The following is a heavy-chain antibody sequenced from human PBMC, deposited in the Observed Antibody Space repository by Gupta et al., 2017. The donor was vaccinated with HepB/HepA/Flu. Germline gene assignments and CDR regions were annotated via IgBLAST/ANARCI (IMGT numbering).Heavy chain of an antibody. Sequence: QVQLQQWGAGLLKPSETLSLTCAVYGGSFSGYYWSWIRQPPGKGLEWIGEINHSGSTNYNPSLKSRVTISVDTSKNQFSLKLSSVTAADTAVYYCARGSRVTAILTHNWFDPWGQGTLVTVSS. J-gene: IGHJ5*02. CDR3: ARGSRVTAILTHNWFDP. D-gene: IGHD2-21*02. CDR2: INHSGST. CDR1: GGSFSGYY. V-gene: IGHV4-34*01.